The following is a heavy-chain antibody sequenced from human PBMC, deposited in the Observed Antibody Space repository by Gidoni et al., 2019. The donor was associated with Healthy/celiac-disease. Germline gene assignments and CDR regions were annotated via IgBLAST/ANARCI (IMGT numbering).Heavy chain of an antibody. D-gene: IGHD6-25*01. Sequence: QVHLEQSVAEVKKPGALVKVACNASGYSATSYGTSWVRQATGQGLEWMGWISAYNGNTNNAQKLQGRVTVTTETSTSIDYMELRSMRSDDTAVYYCASDRYVSNGVYMDVWGKGTTVTVSS. V-gene: IGHV1-18*01. CDR2: ISAYNGNT. CDR1: GYSATSYG. CDR3: ASDRYVSNGVYMDV. J-gene: IGHJ6*03.